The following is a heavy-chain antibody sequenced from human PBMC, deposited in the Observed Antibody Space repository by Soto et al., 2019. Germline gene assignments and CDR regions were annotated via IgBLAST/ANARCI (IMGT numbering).Heavy chain of an antibody. D-gene: IGHD2-2*02. CDR2: ISGSGGST. J-gene: IGHJ6*02. CDR3: AKSVSPEYHYYYYYGMDV. CDR1: GFTFSSYA. Sequence: QPGGSLRLSCAASGFTFSSYAMSWVRQAPGKGLEWVSAISGSGGSTYYADSVKGRFSISRDNSKNTLYLQMNSLRAEDTAVYYCAKSVSPEYHYYYYYGMDVWGQGTTVTVSS. V-gene: IGHV3-23*01.